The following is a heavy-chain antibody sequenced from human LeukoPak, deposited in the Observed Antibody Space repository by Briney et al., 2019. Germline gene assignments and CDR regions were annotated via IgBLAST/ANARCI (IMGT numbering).Heavy chain of an antibody. CDR3: ASGVVVVVAANYYYYYGMDV. Sequence: ASVKVSCKASGYTVTGYYMHWVRQAPGQGLEWMGWINPNSGGTNYAQKFQGRVTMTRDTSISTAYMGLSRLRSDDTAVYYCASGVVVVVAANYYYYYGMDVWGQGTTVTVSS. CDR1: GYTVTGYY. CDR2: INPNSGGT. J-gene: IGHJ6*02. V-gene: IGHV1-2*02. D-gene: IGHD2-15*01.